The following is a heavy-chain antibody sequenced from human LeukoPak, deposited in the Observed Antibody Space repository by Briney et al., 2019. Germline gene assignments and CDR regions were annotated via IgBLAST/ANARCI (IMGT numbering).Heavy chain of an antibody. D-gene: IGHD4-23*01. CDR1: GGSIRRYY. CDR2: IYSSGST. V-gene: IGHV4-4*07. Sequence: SETLSLTCTVSGGSIRRYYWSWIRQPAGKGLEWIGRIYSSGSTNYNPSLKSRVSMSVDTSKNQFSLKLTSVTAADTAVYYCARGGKATVVTMWGQGILVTVSS. CDR3: ARGGKATVVTM. J-gene: IGHJ4*02.